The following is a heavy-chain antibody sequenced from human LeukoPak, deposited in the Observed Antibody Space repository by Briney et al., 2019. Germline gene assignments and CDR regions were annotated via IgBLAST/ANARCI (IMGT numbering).Heavy chain of an antibody. CDR3: ARAQTYGDYRLLLDY. V-gene: IGHV3-20*04. D-gene: IGHD4-17*01. J-gene: IGHJ4*02. Sequence: GGSLRLSCAASGFTFGDYGMSWVRHAPGKGLEWVSGSNWNGDSTGYADSVKGRFTISRDNAKKSLYLQMNSLRAEDTALYYCARAQTYGDYRLLLDYWGQGTLVTVSS. CDR1: GFTFGDYG. CDR2: SNWNGDST.